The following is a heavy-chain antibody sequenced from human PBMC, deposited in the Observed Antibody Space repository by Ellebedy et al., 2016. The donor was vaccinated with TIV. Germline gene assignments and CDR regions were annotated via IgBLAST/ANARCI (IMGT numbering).Heavy chain of an antibody. V-gene: IGHV3-74*01. CDR1: GFTFSSYW. Sequence: PGGSLRLSCAASGFTFSSYWMHWVRQAPGKGLVWISRINSDGSSTSYADSVKGRFTISRDNAKNTLYLQMNSLRAEDTAVYYCAREVQPLSTKFDYWGQGTLVTVSS. D-gene: IGHD5-24*01. J-gene: IGHJ4*02. CDR3: AREVQPLSTKFDY. CDR2: INSDGSST.